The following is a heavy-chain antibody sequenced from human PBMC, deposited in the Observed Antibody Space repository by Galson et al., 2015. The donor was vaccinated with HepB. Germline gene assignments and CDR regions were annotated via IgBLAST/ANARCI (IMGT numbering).Heavy chain of an antibody. CDR2: ISWDGGST. J-gene: IGHJ4*02. CDR1: GFTFDDYT. D-gene: IGHD5-18*01. CDR3: AKAAIQLWFPIDY. V-gene: IGHV3-43*01. Sequence: SLRLSCAASGFTFDDYTMHWVRQAPGKGLEWVSLISWDGGSTYYADSVKGRFTISRDNSKNSLYLQMNSLRTEDTALYYCAKAAIQLWFPIDYWGQGTLVTVSS.